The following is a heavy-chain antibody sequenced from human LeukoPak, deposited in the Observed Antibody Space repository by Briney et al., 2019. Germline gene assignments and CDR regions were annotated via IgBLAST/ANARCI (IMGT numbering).Heavy chain of an antibody. V-gene: IGHV5-51*01. CDR3: ARLWGGIAPADDAFDI. D-gene: IGHD6-13*01. CDR1: GYNFAQYR. CDR2: THPGDSDT. Sequence: GESLKISCKGSGYNFAQYRIGWVRQMPGKGLEWMGITHPGDSDTIYSPSFQGQATMSADKSISTAYLRWSSLKASDTAMYYCARLWGGIAPADDAFDIWGQGTMVTVSS. J-gene: IGHJ3*02.